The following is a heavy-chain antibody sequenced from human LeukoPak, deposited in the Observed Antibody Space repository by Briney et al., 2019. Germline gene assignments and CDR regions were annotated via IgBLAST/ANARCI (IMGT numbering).Heavy chain of an antibody. V-gene: IGHV4-39*01. CDR2: IYYSGSA. Sequence: SETLSLTCTVSGGSISSSSYYWGWIRQPPGKGLEWIGSIYYSGSAYYNPSLKSRVTISVDTSQNQFYLKLRSVTAADTAVYYCARLSAVDLITFGGLGLPGYFDYWGQGTLVTVSS. J-gene: IGHJ4*02. CDR3: ARLSAVDLITFGGLGLPGYFDY. CDR1: GGSISSSSYY. D-gene: IGHD3-16*01.